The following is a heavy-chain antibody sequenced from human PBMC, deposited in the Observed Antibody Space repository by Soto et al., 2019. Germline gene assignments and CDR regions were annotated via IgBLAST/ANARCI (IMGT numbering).Heavy chain of an antibody. V-gene: IGHV6-1*01. Sequence: QVQLQQSGPGLVKPSQTLSLTCAISGDSVSSNDATWDWIRQSPSIGLEWLGRTYYRSRWKTDYSISMKSRISTNPDTSNNQASLKLNPVAPDDAAVYYCARLIGNSWLDSWGQGTLVTVSS. CDR1: GDSVSSNDAT. CDR2: TYYRSRWKT. D-gene: IGHD3-16*01. J-gene: IGHJ5*01. CDR3: ARLIGNSWLDS.